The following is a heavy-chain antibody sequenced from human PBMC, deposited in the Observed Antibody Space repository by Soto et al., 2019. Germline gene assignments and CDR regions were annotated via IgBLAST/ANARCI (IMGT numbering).Heavy chain of an antibody. V-gene: IGHV1-18*01. D-gene: IGHD3-22*01. CDR2: ISAYNGNT. Sequence: QVQLVQSGAEVKKPGASVKVSCKASGYTFTSYGISWVRQAPGQGLEWMGWISAYNGNTNYAQKLQGRVTMTTDTSSSTAYMELRSLRSDDTAVYYCARGPPSYYDSSGYYKYFDYWGQGTLVTVSS. CDR3: ARGPPSYYDSSGYYKYFDY. J-gene: IGHJ4*02. CDR1: GYTFTSYG.